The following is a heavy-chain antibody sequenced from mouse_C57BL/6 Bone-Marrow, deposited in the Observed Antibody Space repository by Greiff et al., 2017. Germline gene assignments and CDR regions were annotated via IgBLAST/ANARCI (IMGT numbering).Heavy chain of an antibody. CDR1: GFTFSDYG. CDR3: AIPAWFAY. CDR2: ISSGSSTI. Sequence: EVQLQESGGGLVKPGGSLKLSCAASGFTFSDYGMHWVRQAPEKGLEWVAYISSGSSTIYYADTVKGRFTISRDNAKNTLFLQVTSLRSEDTAMYYCAIPAWFAYWGQGTLVTVSA. V-gene: IGHV5-17*01. J-gene: IGHJ3*01.